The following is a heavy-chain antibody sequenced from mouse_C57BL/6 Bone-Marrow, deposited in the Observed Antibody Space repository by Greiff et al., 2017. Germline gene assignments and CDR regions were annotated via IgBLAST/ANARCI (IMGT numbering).Heavy chain of an antibody. CDR2: IDPSDSYT. D-gene: IGHD1-1*01. J-gene: IGHJ2*01. V-gene: IGHV1-69*01. CDR3: AREGTTVVAAYYFDY. CDR1: GYTFTSYW. Sequence: VQLQQPGAELVMPGASVKLSCKASGYTFTSYWMHWVKQRPGQGLEWIGEIDPSDSYTNYNQKFKGKSTLTVDKSSSTAYMQRSSLTSEDSAVYYCAREGTTVVAAYYFDYWGQGTTLTVSS.